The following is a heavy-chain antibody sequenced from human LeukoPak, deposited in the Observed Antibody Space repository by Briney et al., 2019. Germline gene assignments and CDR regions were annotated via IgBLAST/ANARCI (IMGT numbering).Heavy chain of an antibody. V-gene: IGHV1-2*02. J-gene: IGHJ4*02. CDR1: GYTFTGYY. Sequence: ASVKVSCKASGYTFTGYYIHWVRQAPGQGLEWVGWINPNSGGTNHARKFQGRVTMTRDTSTTYMELSRLTSADTAVYFCARAYSGYEAFDYWGQGTLVTVSS. D-gene: IGHD5-12*01. CDR3: ARAYSGYEAFDY. CDR2: INPNSGGT.